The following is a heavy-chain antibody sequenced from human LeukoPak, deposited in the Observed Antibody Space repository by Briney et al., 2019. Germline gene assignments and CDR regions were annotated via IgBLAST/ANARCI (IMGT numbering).Heavy chain of an antibody. CDR2: IYYSGST. V-gene: IGHV4-34*01. D-gene: IGHD6-13*01. Sequence: SETLSLTCGVYGGSFSDYYWTWIRQPPGKGLEWIGSIYYSGSTYYNPSLKSRVTISVDTSKNQFSLKLSSVTAADTAVYYCARDHWISIAAPPGYYYGMDVWGQGTTVTVSS. CDR3: ARDHWISIAAPPGYYYGMDV. CDR1: GGSFSDYY. J-gene: IGHJ6*02.